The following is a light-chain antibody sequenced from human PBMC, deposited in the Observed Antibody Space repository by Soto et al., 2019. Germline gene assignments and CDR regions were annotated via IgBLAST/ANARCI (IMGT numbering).Light chain of an antibody. CDR2: EVS. CDR3: SSYAGSNKSV. Sequence: QSVLTQPPSASGSPGQSVTISCTGISSDVGGYNYVSWYQQHPGKAPKLMIYEVSKRPSGVPDRFSGSKSGNTASLTVSGLQPEDEADYYCSSYAGSNKSVFGTGTKVTAL. CDR1: SSDVGGYNY. J-gene: IGLJ1*01. V-gene: IGLV2-8*01.